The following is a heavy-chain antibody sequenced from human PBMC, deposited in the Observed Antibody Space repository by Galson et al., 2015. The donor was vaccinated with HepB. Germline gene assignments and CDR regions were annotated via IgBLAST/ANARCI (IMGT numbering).Heavy chain of an antibody. CDR3: ARAKRTYYDFWSGHDAFDI. Sequence: SLRLSCAASGFTFSRYAMHWVRQAPGKGLEWVAVISYDGSNKYYADSVKGRFTISRDNSKNTLYLQMNSLRAEDTAVYYCARAKRTYYDFWSGHDAFDIWGQGTMVTVSS. CDR2: ISYDGSNK. D-gene: IGHD3-3*01. CDR1: GFTFSRYA. J-gene: IGHJ3*02. V-gene: IGHV3-30*04.